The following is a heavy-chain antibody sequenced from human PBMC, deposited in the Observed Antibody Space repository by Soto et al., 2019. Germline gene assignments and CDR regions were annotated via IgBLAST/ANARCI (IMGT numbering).Heavy chain of an antibody. V-gene: IGHV1-3*01. J-gene: IGHJ6*02. CDR3: AKDGGSYDYYYGMDV. D-gene: IGHD1-26*01. Sequence: ASVKVSCKASGYTFTSYAMHWVRQAPGQRLEWMGWINAGNGNTKYSQKFQGRVTITRDTSASTAYMELSSLRSEDTAVYYCAKDGGSYDYYYGMDVWGQGTTVTVSS. CDR2: INAGNGNT. CDR1: GYTFTSYA.